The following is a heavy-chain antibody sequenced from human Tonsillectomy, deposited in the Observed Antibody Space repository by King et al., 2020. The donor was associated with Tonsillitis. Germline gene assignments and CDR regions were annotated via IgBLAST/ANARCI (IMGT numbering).Heavy chain of an antibody. V-gene: IGHV3-9*01. CDR1: GFTFDDYA. CDR2: ISWNSGSI. J-gene: IGHJ6*04. Sequence: VQLVESGGGLVQPGRSLRLSCAAFGFTFDDYAMHWVRQAPGKGLEWVSGISWNSGSIGYADSVKGRFTISRDNAKNSLYLQMNSLRAEDTALYYCAKDRDYALDVWGKGTTVTVSS. CDR3: AKDRDYALDV.